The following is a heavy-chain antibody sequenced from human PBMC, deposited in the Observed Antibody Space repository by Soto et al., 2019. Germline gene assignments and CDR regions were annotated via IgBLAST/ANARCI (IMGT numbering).Heavy chain of an antibody. V-gene: IGHV4-31*03. CDR3: ARDVWPDYLDY. CDR1: GGSISSGGYH. CDR2: IYYGRST. J-gene: IGHJ4*02. Sequence: QVQLQESGPGLVKPSQTLSLTCTVSGGSISSGGYHWNWIRQHPGKGLEWIGNIYYGRSTYYNPSVKSRVTIAIDTSKNQFALKLGSVTAADRGGYYCARDVWPDYLDYWGEGTLVTVSS. D-gene: IGHD2-21*01.